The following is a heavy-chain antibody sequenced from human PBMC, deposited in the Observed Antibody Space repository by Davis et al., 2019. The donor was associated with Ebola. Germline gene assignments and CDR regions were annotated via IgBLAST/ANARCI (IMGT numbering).Heavy chain of an antibody. CDR3: ARDFLRYSGSYYWFDP. CDR1: GYTFTSYG. CDR2: ISAYNGNT. J-gene: IGHJ5*02. V-gene: IGHV1-18*01. D-gene: IGHD1-26*01. Sequence: ASVKVSCKASGYTFTSYGISWVRQAPGQGLEWMGWISAYNGNTNYAQKLQGRVTMTTDTSTSTAYMELRSLRSDETAVYYCARDFLRYSGSYYWFDPWGQGTLVTVSS.